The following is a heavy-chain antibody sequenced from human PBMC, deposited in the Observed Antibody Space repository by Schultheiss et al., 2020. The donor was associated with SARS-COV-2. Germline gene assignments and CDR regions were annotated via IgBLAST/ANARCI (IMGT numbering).Heavy chain of an antibody. J-gene: IGHJ5*02. CDR2: INHSGST. CDR3: ARTTPENWFDP. D-gene: IGHD1-1*01. CDR1: GGSISSGGYY. Sequence: SETLSLTCTLSGGSISSGGYYWSWIRQPPGKGLEWIGEINHSGSTNYNPSLKSRVTISVDTSKNQFSLKLSSVTAADTAVYYCARTTPENWFDPWGQGTLVTVSS. V-gene: IGHV4-39*01.